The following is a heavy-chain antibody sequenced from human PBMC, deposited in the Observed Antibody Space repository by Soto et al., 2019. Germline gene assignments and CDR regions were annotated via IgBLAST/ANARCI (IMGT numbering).Heavy chain of an antibody. J-gene: IGHJ4*02. D-gene: IGHD4-17*01. CDR2: IYYSGST. Sequence: ASETLSLTCTVSGGSISSYYWSWIRQPPGKGLEWIGYIYYSGSTNYNPSLKSRVTISVDTSKNQFSLKLSSVTAADTAVYYCARHRYGDHYYDYWGQGTLVTVSS. CDR1: GGSISSYY. V-gene: IGHV4-59*08. CDR3: ARHRYGDHYYDY.